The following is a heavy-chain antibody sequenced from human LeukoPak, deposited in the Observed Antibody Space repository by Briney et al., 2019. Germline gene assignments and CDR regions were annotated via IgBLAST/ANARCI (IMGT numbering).Heavy chain of an antibody. CDR1: GYSISSGNY. J-gene: IGHJ4*02. CDR3: ASGGVLRYFDWLSLLGY. CDR2: IYHSGST. D-gene: IGHD3-9*01. Sequence: PSETLSLTCTVSGYSISSGNYWGWIRQPPGKGLEWIGSIYHSGSTYSNPSLKSRVTISVDTSKNQFSLKLSSVAAADTAVYYCASGGVLRYFDWLSLLGYWGQGTLVTVSS. V-gene: IGHV4-38-2*02.